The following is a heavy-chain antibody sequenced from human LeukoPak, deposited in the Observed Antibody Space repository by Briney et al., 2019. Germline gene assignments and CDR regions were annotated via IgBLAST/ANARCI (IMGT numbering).Heavy chain of an antibody. CDR2: IYPGDSDT. V-gene: IGHV5-51*01. Sequence: GESLKISCKGSGYSFTSHWFAWVRQMPGKGLEWMGIIYPGDSDTRYSPSFQGQVTISVDKSISTAYLQWSSLKASDTAIYYCASTKTRSYYYGLDVWGQGATVTVS. J-gene: IGHJ6*02. CDR3: ASTKTRSYYYGLDV. CDR1: GYSFTSHW.